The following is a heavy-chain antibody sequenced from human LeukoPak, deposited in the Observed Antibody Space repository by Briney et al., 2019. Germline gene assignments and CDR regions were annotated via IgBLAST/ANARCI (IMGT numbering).Heavy chain of an antibody. CDR2: IYYSGST. CDR3: ARRSGSNWYGPFDY. J-gene: IGHJ4*02. D-gene: IGHD6-13*01. V-gene: IGHV4-39*01. Sequence: SETLSLTCSVSGGSVSTGSYYWAWIRQPPGKGLEWIGTIYYSGSTTYNPSLKSRVTISVDTSKNQFSLKLSSVTAADTAVYYCARRSGSNWYGPFDYWGQGTLVTVSS. CDR1: GGSVSTGSYY.